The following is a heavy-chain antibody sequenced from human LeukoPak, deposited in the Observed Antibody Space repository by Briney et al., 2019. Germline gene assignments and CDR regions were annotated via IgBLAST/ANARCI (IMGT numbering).Heavy chain of an antibody. CDR3: ASPLGFGGVIVAPFDY. J-gene: IGHJ4*02. D-gene: IGHD3-16*02. V-gene: IGHV3-30-3*01. Sequence: GGSLRLSCAASGFTFSSYAMHWVRQAPGKGLEWVAVISYDGSNKYYADSVKGRFTISRDNSKNTLYLQMNSLRAEDTAVYYCASPLGFGGVIVAPFDYWGEGTLGTVSS. CDR2: ISYDGSNK. CDR1: GFTFSSYA.